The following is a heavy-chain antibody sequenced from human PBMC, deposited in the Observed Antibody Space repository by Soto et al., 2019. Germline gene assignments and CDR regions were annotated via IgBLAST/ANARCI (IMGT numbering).Heavy chain of an antibody. CDR3: RSSTSCYDESCVDV. CDR1: GHSISSGNY. D-gene: IGHD2-2*01. V-gene: IGHV4-38-2*01. CDR2: LYHIGST. J-gene: IGHJ6*02. Sequence: SETLSLTCAVSGHSISSGNYWAWIRQPPGRGLEWIGSLYHIGSTHYNTSLESRVTISVDTSKNHFSLELSSATAADTAIYYCRSSTSCYDESCVDVWGQGTMVTVSS.